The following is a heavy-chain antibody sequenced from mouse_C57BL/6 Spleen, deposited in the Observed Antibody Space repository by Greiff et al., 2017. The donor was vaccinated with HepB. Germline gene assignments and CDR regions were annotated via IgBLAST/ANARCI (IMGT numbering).Heavy chain of an antibody. CDR3: ADGNYGAWFAY. Sequence: DVKLQESGPGLVKPSQSLSLTCSVTGYSITSGYYWNWIRQFPGNKLEWMGYISYDGSNNYNPSLKNRISITRDTSKNQFFLKLNSVTTEDTATYYCADGNYGAWFAYWGQGTLVTVSA. D-gene: IGHD2-1*01. J-gene: IGHJ3*01. CDR2: ISYDGSN. V-gene: IGHV3-6*01. CDR1: GYSITSGYY.